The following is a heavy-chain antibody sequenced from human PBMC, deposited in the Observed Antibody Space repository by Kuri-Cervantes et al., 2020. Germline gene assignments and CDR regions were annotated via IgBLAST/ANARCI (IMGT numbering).Heavy chain of an antibody. Sequence: ASVKVSCKASGGTFSSYAISWVRQAPEQGLEWMGWISAYNGNTNYAQKLQGRVTMTTDTSTSTAYMELRSLRSDDTAVYYCAREARDYDFWSGYRDYWGQGTLVTVSS. V-gene: IGHV1-18*01. D-gene: IGHD3-3*01. CDR1: GGTFSSYA. J-gene: IGHJ4*02. CDR2: ISAYNGNT. CDR3: AREARDYDFWSGYRDY.